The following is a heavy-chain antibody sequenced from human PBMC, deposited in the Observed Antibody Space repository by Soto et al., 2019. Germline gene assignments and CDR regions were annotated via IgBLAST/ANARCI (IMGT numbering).Heavy chain of an antibody. V-gene: IGHV3-23*01. D-gene: IGHD4-17*01. CDR3: AKSFLGASTDDYGGMDV. J-gene: IGHJ6*02. Sequence: PGGSLRLSCAASGFTFSSYAMSWVRQAPGKGLEWVSAISGSGGSTYYADSVKGRFTISGDNSKNTLYLQMNSLRAEDTAVYYCAKSFLGASTDDYGGMDVWGQGTRVTVSS. CDR1: GFTFSSYA. CDR2: ISGSGGST.